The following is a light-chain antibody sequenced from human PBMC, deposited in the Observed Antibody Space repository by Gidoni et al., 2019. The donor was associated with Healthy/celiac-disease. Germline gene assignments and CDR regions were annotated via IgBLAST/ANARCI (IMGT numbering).Light chain of an antibody. J-gene: IGKJ4*01. CDR2: AAS. Sequence: LQMTHSPSSLSASVGDRVTITCRASQSISSYLNWYQQTPGKAPKLLIYAASSLQSGVPSRFSGSGSGTDFTLTISSLQPEDFATYYCQQSYSTPLTFGGGTKVEIK. V-gene: IGKV1-39*01. CDR1: QSISSY. CDR3: QQSYSTPLT.